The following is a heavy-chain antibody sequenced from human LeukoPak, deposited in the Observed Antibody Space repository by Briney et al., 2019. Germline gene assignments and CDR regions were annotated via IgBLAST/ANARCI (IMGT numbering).Heavy chain of an antibody. D-gene: IGHD6-13*01. CDR2: ISSNGGST. J-gene: IGHJ4*02. Sequence: GGSLRLSCSASGFTFSSYAMHWVRQAPGKGLEYVSAISSNGGSTYYAGSVKGRFTISRDNSKNSLYLQMGSLRAEDTAVYYCVKEGQQRGVAGFDYWGQGTLVTVSS. CDR3: VKEGQQRGVAGFDY. V-gene: IGHV3-64D*06. CDR1: GFTFSSYA.